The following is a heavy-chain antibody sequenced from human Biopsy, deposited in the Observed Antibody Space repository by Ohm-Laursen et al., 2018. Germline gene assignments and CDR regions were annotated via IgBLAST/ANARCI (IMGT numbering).Heavy chain of an antibody. CDR2: VYYTGST. D-gene: IGHD2-21*01. J-gene: IGHJ4*02. CDR1: GDSISSYY. V-gene: IGHV4-59*01. CDR3: AKIPPSRCDGGECYPIFDY. Sequence: TLSLTCTVSGDSISSYYWSWIRQPPGKGLQWIGYVYYTGSTDYNPSLQSRVTISVGTSKNHFSLRLRSVTPEDTAIYYCAKIPPSRCDGGECYPIFDYWGQGTLVTVSS.